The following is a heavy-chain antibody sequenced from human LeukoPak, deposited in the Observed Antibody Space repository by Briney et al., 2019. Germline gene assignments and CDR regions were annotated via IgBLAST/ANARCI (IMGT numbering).Heavy chain of an antibody. J-gene: IGHJ4*02. CDR1: GGSISSYY. CDR2: IYYSGST. Sequence: SETLSLTCTVSGGSISSYYWSWIRQPPGKGLEWIGYIYYSGSTNYNPSLKSRVTISADTSKNHFSLKLTSVTAADTAVYYCARDQTYSGSGIYTYFDYWGQGILVTVSS. CDR3: ARDQTYSGSGIYTYFDY. D-gene: IGHD3-10*01. V-gene: IGHV4-59*12.